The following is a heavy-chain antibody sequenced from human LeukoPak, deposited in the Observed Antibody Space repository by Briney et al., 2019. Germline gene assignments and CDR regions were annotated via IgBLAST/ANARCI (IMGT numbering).Heavy chain of an antibody. D-gene: IGHD1-26*01. CDR1: GFTFSSYA. CDR2: ISGSGGST. Sequence: GGSLRLSCAASGFTFSSYAMSWVRQAPGKGLEWVSAISGSGGSTYYADSVKGRFTISRDNSKNTLYLQMNSLRAEDTAVYYCAKEGGSGSYIYYYYYYMDVWGKGTTVTISS. V-gene: IGHV3-23*01. CDR3: AKEGGSGSYIYYYYYYMDV. J-gene: IGHJ6*03.